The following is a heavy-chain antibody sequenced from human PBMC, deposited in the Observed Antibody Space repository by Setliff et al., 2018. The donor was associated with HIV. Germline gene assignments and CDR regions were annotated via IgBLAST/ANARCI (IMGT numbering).Heavy chain of an antibody. D-gene: IGHD3-22*01. CDR3: ARAGYHDSSGYLGPDYYYMDV. J-gene: IGHJ6*03. CDR1: GFTFSDHY. CDR2: ISKSGDYS. Sequence: SGFTFSDHYMNWVRQAPGKGLEWVSYISKSGDYSNYADSVRGRFTISRDNAKNSLYLQMSSLRAEDTAVYYCARAGYHDSSGYLGPDYYYMDVWGKGTTVTVSS. V-gene: IGHV3-11*05.